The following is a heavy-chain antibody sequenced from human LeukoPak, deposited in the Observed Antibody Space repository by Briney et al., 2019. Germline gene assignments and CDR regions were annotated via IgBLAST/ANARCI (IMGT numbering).Heavy chain of an antibody. D-gene: IGHD6-25*01. CDR1: GFTFTRYA. Sequence: GGSLRLSCAASGFTFTRYAMKWVRQAPGKGLEWVSTISGAGDKTYYADSVKGRFTISRDNSKNTVSLQMNSLRAGDTAVYYCAGEATSSSGWYIDYWGQGTLVAVSS. CDR3: AGEATSSSGWYIDY. J-gene: IGHJ4*02. CDR2: ISGAGDKT. V-gene: IGHV3-23*01.